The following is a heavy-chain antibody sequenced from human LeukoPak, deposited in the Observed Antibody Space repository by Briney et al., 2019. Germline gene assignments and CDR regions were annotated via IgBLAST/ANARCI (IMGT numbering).Heavy chain of an antibody. CDR3: ASTTVTTTGDAFDI. D-gene: IGHD4-17*01. CDR2: IYYSGST. J-gene: IGHJ3*02. V-gene: IGHV4-31*03. CDR1: GGSISSGGYY. Sequence: SETLSLTCTVSGGSISSGGYYWSWIRQHPGKGLEWIGYIYYSGSTYYNPSLKSRVTISVDTSKNQFSLKLSSVTAADTAVYYCASTTVTTTGDAFDIWGQGTMVTVSS.